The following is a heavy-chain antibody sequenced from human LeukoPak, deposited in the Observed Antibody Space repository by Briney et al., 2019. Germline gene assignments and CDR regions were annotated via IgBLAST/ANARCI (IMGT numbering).Heavy chain of an antibody. CDR2: IDYSGST. CDR1: GGSISSYY. CDR3: ARHLSRIAVAADY. V-gene: IGHV4-59*08. Sequence: SETLSLTCTVSGGSISSYYWSWVRQPPGKGLEWIGYIDYSGSTNYNPSLKSRVTISVDTSKNQFSLKLSSVTAADTAVYYCARHLSRIAVAADYWGQGTLVTVSS. D-gene: IGHD6-19*01. J-gene: IGHJ4*02.